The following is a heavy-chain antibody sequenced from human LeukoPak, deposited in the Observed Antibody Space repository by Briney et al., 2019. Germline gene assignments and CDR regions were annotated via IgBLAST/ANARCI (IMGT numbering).Heavy chain of an antibody. D-gene: IGHD2-2*01. Sequence: PGGSLRLSCVASGFTFSRHGMHWARHAPGKGLTWVAGMSKDGATIRYEVSVEGRFTISRDNSKNTVYLQMNSLRAEDTAVYYCAKVGLPDALINWIDSWDQGTLVTVSS. CDR1: GFTFSRHG. CDR2: MSKDGATI. J-gene: IGHJ5*01. CDR3: AKVGLPDALINWIDS. V-gene: IGHV3-30*18.